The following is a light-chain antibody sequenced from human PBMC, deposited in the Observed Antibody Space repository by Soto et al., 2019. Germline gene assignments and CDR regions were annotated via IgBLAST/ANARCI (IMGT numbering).Light chain of an antibody. V-gene: IGKV3-15*01. J-gene: IGKJ2*03. CDR1: QNIDNN. CDR3: QQYYYWPANS. CDR2: GAS. Sequence: EIVMTQSPATLSVSPGERATLSCRASQNIDNNLAWYQQKLGQTPRLRIYGASTRATGAPARFSGSGSGTDFALTISSLQSEDFAVYYCQQYYYWPANSFGEGTKLEI.